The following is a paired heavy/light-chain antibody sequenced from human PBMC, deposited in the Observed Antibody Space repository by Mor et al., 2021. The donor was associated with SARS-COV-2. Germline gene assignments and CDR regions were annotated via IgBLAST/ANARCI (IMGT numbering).Heavy chain of an antibody. J-gene: IGHJ4*02. Sequence: QITLKESGPTLVKPTQTLTLTCTVSGFSLSTSGVGVGWIRQPPGKALEWLILIYWDDDKRYSPSLKSRLTITKDTSKNLVVLTMTNMDPVDTATYYCIHTLYQSRNVGFDYWGQGALVTVSS. CDR1: GFSLSTSGVG. V-gene: IGHV2-5*02. D-gene: IGHD2-8*01. CDR2: IYWDDDK. CDR3: IHTLYQSRNVGFDY.
Light chain of an antibody. CDR1: QGISSW. CDR3: QQADSFPYT. V-gene: IGKV1-12*01. J-gene: IGKJ2*01. Sequence: DIQMTQSPSSVSASVGDRVTITCRASQGISSWLAWYQQKPGKAPKLLIYSASSLQSGVPSRFSGSGSETHFTLTISSLQPEDFATYYCQQADSFPYTFGQGTRLEIK. CDR2: SAS.